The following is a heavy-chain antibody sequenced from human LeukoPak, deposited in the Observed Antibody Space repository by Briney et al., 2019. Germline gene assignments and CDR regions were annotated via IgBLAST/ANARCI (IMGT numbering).Heavy chain of an antibody. CDR3: ARGPPLRLHYMDV. CDR1: GGTFSSYA. D-gene: IGHD2-21*02. J-gene: IGHJ6*03. V-gene: IGHV1-69*13. CDR2: IIPIFGTA. Sequence: SVKVSCKASGGTFSSYAIGWVRQAPGQGLEWMGGIIPIFGTANYAQKFQGRVTITADESTSTAYMELSSLRSEDTAVYYCARGPPLRLHYMDVWGKGTTVTVSS.